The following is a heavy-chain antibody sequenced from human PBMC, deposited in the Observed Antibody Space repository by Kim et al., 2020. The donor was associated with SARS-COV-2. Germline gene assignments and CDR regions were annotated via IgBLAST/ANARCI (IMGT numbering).Heavy chain of an antibody. CDR1: GFSFSNYA. CDR2: ISISAHNT. CDR3: AKDRRTLTLDNEPPELEY. J-gene: IGHJ4*02. Sequence: GGSLRLSCAASGFSFSNYAMSWVRQAPGKGLEWVSTISISAHNTFYADSVKGRFTISRDISKNSLYLQMNSLRVEDTAVYSCAKDRRTLTLDNEPPELEYWGQGTLVTVSS. V-gene: IGHV3-23*01. D-gene: IGHD2-2*03.